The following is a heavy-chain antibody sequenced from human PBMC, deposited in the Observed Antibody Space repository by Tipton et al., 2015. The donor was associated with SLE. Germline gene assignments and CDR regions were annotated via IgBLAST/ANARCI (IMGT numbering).Heavy chain of an antibody. D-gene: IGHD6-6*01. CDR1: GGSISNYY. CDR2: IYYSGST. J-gene: IGHJ2*01. Sequence: TLSLTCTVSGGSISNYYWSWARQPPGKGLEWIGSIYYSGSTYYNPSLKSRVTVSVDTSKNQFSLNLTSVTAADTAVYYCARAVPRGSTSVYWYFDLWGRGTLVTVSS. CDR3: ARAVPRGSTSVYWYFDL. V-gene: IGHV4-59*12.